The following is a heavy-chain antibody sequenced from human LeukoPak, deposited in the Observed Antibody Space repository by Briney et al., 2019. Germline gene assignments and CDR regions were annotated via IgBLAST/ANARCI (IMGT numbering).Heavy chain of an antibody. CDR1: GYSISSGYY. Sequence: PSETLSLTCTVSGYSISSGYYWGWIRQPPGKGLEWIGSIYHSGSTYYNPSLKSRVTISVDTSKNQFSLKLSSVTAADTAVYYCARARGYSYGRYYYYYMDVWGKGTTVTVSS. CDR3: ARARGYSYGRYYYYYMDV. V-gene: IGHV4-38-2*02. J-gene: IGHJ6*03. CDR2: IYHSGST. D-gene: IGHD5-18*01.